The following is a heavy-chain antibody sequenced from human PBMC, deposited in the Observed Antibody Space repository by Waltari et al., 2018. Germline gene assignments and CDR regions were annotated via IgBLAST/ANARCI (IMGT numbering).Heavy chain of an antibody. D-gene: IGHD2-2*01. V-gene: IGHV4-34*01. CDR1: GGSFSGYY. CDR2: INHSGST. Sequence: QVQLQQWGAGLLKPSETLSLTCAVYGGSFSGYYWSWIRQPPGKGLEWIGEINHSGSTNYNPSLKSRVTISVDTSKNQFSLKLSSVTAADTAVYYCARQTGYCSSTSCYFDYWGQGTLVTVSS. J-gene: IGHJ4*02. CDR3: ARQTGYCSSTSCYFDY.